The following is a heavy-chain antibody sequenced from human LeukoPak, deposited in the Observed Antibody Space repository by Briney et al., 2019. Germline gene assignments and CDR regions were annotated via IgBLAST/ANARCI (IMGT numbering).Heavy chain of an antibody. J-gene: IGHJ4*02. CDR3: ARSYYDILTGYYEDY. V-gene: IGHV4-34*01. CDR1: GGSFSGYY. D-gene: IGHD3-9*01. CDR2: INHSGST. Sequence: SETLSLTCAVYGGSFSGYYWSWIRQPPGEGLEWIGEINHSGSTNYNPSLKSRVTISADTSKNQFSLKLSSVTAADTAVYHCARSYYDILTGYYEDYWGQGTLVTVSS.